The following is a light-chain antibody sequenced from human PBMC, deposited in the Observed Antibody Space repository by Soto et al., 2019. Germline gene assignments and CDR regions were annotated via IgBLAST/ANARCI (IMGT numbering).Light chain of an antibody. V-gene: IGKV3-20*01. CDR2: CAS. Sequence: EIVLTQSPGTLSLSPGERATLSCRASPSVSSSYLAWYQQKPGQATRLLIYCASSRATGIPDRFSGSGSGTDFTLTISRLEPEDFAVYYCQQYGSSPWTFGQGTKVEIK. CDR1: PSVSSSY. CDR3: QQYGSSPWT. J-gene: IGKJ1*01.